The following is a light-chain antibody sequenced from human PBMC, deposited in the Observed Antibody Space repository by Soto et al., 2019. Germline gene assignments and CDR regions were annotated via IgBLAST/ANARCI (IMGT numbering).Light chain of an antibody. CDR1: QSISSN. Sequence: EMMMTQSPAILSVSPGERATLSCRASQSISSNLAWHQQKPGQGPRLLIYGASTRATGIPGRFNGSGSGTEFTLTISSLQPEDFAIYYCQKYNNWPLTFGQGTKVEIK. CDR3: QKYNNWPLT. V-gene: IGKV3-15*01. CDR2: GAS. J-gene: IGKJ1*01.